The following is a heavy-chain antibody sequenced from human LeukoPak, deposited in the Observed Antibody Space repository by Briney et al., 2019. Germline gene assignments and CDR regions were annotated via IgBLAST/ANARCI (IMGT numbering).Heavy chain of an antibody. V-gene: IGHV4-34*01. J-gene: IGHJ4*02. CDR3: ARRSHYSNSSGSHY. CDR2: INHSGST. CDR1: GGSFSGYL. D-gene: IGHD6-6*01. Sequence: SETLSLTCVVYGGSFSGYLWSWIRQPPGKGLEWIGEINHSGSTNYNPSLKSRVTISLDTSKNQISLKLSSVTAADTAVYYCARRSHYSNSSGSHYWGQGTLVTVSS.